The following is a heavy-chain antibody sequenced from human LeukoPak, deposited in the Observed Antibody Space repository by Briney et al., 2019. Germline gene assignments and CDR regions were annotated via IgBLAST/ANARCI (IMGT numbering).Heavy chain of an antibody. Sequence: GASVKVSCKASGYTFTGYYMHWVRQAPGQGLEGMGWINPNSGGTNYAQKFQGRVTMTRDTSISTAYMELSRLRSDDTAVYYCARSDCSSTSCYTGHFDYWGQGTLVTVSS. V-gene: IGHV1-2*02. CDR1: GYTFTGYY. CDR3: ARSDCSSTSCYTGHFDY. J-gene: IGHJ4*02. CDR2: INPNSGGT. D-gene: IGHD2-2*02.